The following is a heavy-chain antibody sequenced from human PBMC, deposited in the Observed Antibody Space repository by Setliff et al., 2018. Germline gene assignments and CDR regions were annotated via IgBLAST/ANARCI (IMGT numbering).Heavy chain of an antibody. CDR2: ISNYNTNT. D-gene: IGHD2-2*01. V-gene: IGHV1-18*04. CDR1: GYSFTSHY. J-gene: IGHJ4*02. Sequence: ASVKVSCKTSGYSFTSHYMHWVRQAPGQGLEWMGWISNYNTNTKYAQKLQDRVIMTTDTSTNTAYMDLRSLRSDDTAVYYCERLVRYCTATSCQRTSGDDLWGQGTLVTVSS. CDR3: ERLVRYCTATSCQRTSGDDL.